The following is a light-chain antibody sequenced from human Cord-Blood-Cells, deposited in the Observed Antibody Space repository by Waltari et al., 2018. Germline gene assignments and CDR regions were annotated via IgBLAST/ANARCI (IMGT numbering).Light chain of an antibody. J-gene: IGLJ1*01. CDR3: CSYAGSYTFYV. V-gene: IGLV2-11*01. Sequence: QSALTQPRSVSGSPGQSVTISCTGTSSDVGGYNYVPRYQQHPGKAPKLMIYDVSKRPSGVPDRFSGSKSGNTASLTISGLQAEDEADYYCCSYAGSYTFYVFGTGTKVTVL. CDR1: SSDVGGYNY. CDR2: DVS.